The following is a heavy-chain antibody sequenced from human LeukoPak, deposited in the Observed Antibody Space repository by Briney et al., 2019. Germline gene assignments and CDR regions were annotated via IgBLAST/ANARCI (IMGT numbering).Heavy chain of an antibody. J-gene: IGHJ4*02. V-gene: IGHV4-59*12. Sequence: SETLSLTCTVSGASISTSFWGWIRQPPGKGLEWIGYVSITGNTKYKPYLKSRVTISVDTSKNQFSLKLSSVTAADTAVYYCARGIPYSNYDFDYWGQGTLVTVSS. CDR2: VSITGNT. D-gene: IGHD4-11*01. CDR3: ARGIPYSNYDFDY. CDR1: GASISTSF.